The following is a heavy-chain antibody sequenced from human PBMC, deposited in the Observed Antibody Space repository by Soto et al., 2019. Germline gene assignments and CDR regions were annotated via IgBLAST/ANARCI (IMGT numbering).Heavy chain of an antibody. D-gene: IGHD1-7*01. CDR1: GGSISSGGYY. J-gene: IGHJ5*02. Sequence: QVQLQESGPGLVKPSQTLSLTCTVSGGSISSGGYYWSWIRQHPGKGLEWIGYIYYSGSTYYNPSLKSRVTISVDTSKNQFSLKLSSVTAADTAVYYCAREFVQLDLLETGAYHWFDPWGQGTLVTVSS. CDR2: IYYSGST. CDR3: AREFVQLDLLETGAYHWFDP. V-gene: IGHV4-31*03.